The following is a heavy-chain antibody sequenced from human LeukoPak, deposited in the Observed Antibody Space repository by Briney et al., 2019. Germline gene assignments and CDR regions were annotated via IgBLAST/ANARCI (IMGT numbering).Heavy chain of an antibody. CDR1: GFTFSSYG. CDR2: IQYDGTNK. Sequence: GGSLRPSCVASGFTFSSYGMHWVRQAPGKGLEGVAFIQYDGTNKYYADSVKGRFTISRDNSKNTLYLQMNSLSAEDTAVYYCAKDRGGITWLFDYWGQGTLVTVSS. D-gene: IGHD1-20*01. CDR3: AKDRGGITWLFDY. V-gene: IGHV3-30*02. J-gene: IGHJ4*02.